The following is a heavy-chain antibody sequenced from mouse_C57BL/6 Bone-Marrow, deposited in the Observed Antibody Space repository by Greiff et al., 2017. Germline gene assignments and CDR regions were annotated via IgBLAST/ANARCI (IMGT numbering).Heavy chain of an antibody. J-gene: IGHJ2*01. CDR1: GYTFTSYW. V-gene: IGHV1-7*01. CDR2: INPSSGYT. Sequence: VQLQQSGAELAKPGASVKLSCKASGYTFTSYWMHWVKQRPGQGLEWIGYINPSSGYTKYNQKFKDKATLTADKSSSTAYMQLSSLTYEDSAVXYCVSERDCRLGLGYWGQGTTLTVSS. CDR3: VSERDCRLGLGY. D-gene: IGHD3-3*01.